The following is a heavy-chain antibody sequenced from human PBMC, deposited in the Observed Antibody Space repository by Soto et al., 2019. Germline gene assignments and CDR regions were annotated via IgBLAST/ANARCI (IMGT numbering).Heavy chain of an antibody. CDR2: LSYDGNHE. D-gene: IGHD6-19*01. Sequence: QVQLVESGGGVVQPGRSLRLSCAASGFTFSTYTMHWVRQAPGKGLEWLAVLSYDGNHEYYADSVKGRFTISRDNSKNTLYLQMNSLRADDTAVIYCARASVAGTWGYYSDYWGQGALVAVSS. CDR1: GFTFSTYT. J-gene: IGHJ4*02. V-gene: IGHV3-30-3*01. CDR3: ARASVAGTWGYYSDY.